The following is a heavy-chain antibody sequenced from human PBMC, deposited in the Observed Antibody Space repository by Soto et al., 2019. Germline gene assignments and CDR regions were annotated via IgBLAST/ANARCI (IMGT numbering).Heavy chain of an antibody. CDR1: GFTFSSYG. J-gene: IGHJ6*02. V-gene: IGHV3-33*01. CDR3: ARDGTPRYCSGGSCYPSHYYYGMDV. CDR2: IWYDGSNK. D-gene: IGHD2-15*01. Sequence: GESLKISCAASGFTFSSYGMHWVRQAPGKGLEWVAVIWYDGSNKYYADSVKGRFTISRDNSKNTLYLQMNSLRAEDTAVYYCARDGTPRYCSGGSCYPSHYYYGMDVWGQGTTVTVSS.